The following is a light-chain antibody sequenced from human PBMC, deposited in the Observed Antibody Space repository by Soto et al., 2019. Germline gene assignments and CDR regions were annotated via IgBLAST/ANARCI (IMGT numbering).Light chain of an antibody. CDR3: QQYGSSPPIT. CDR1: QNIYKW. CDR2: EAA. Sequence: DIQMTQSPSTLSASIGDRFTITCRASQNIYKWLAWYQQKPQKAPKVLIFEAAALETGVSPRFSGSGTGTEFTLTIRSLQPDDFATYYCQQYGSSPPITFGQGTRLEIK. J-gene: IGKJ5*01. V-gene: IGKV1-5*01.